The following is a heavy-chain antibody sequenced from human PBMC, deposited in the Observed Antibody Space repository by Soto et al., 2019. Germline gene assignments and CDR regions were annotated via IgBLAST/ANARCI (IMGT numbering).Heavy chain of an antibody. V-gene: IGHV3-72*01. D-gene: IGHD6-13*01. J-gene: IGHJ4*02. CDR1: GFTFSDDY. Sequence: PGGSLRLSCAASGFTFSDDYMDWVRQAPGKGLEWVGSTRNKVYSYTKEYAASLKGRFTISRDESTDSFYMHKNSQKTEDTAVYYFATSMPTSSCSGFDSWGQGTLVTVSS. CDR2: TRNKVYSYTK. CDR3: ATSMPTSSCSGFDS.